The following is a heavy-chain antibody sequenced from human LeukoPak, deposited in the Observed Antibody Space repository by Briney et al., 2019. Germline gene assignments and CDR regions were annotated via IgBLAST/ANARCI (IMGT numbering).Heavy chain of an antibody. D-gene: IGHD1-26*01. CDR3: ARDHGSYSSLLDY. V-gene: IGHV1-18*01. CDR1: GYTFTSYG. J-gene: IGHJ4*02. CDR2: ISAYNDDT. Sequence: ASVKVSCKASGYTFTSYGITWVRQAPGHGIEWMGWISAYNDDTNYAQKLQGRVSMTTDTSTTTAYMELRSLRSDDTALYYCARDHGSYSSLLDYWGQGTPVTVSS.